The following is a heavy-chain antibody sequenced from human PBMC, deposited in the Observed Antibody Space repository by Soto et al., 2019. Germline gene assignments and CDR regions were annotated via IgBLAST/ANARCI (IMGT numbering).Heavy chain of an antibody. D-gene: IGHD6-19*01. J-gene: IGHJ5*02. CDR1: GYTFSSYG. V-gene: IGHV1-18*01. CDR2: ISAHKGNV. CDR3: ARDLGGWSTGWFDP. Sequence: ASVKVSCKASGYTFSSYGISWVRQAPGQGLEWMGWISAHKGNVKYAQKLQGRVTLTTDTSTGTAYMDLRSLRSDDTAVYYCARDLGGWSTGWFDPWGQGTLVTVSS.